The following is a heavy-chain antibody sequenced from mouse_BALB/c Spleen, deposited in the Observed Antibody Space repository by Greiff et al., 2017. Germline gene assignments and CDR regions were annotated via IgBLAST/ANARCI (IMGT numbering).Heavy chain of an antibody. J-gene: IGHJ4*01. CDR2: ILPGSGST. Sequence: VKLQQSGAELMKPGASVKISCKATGYTFSSYWIEWVKQRPGHGLEWIGEILPGSGSTNYNEKFKGKATFTADTSSNTAYMQLSSLTSEDSAVYYCARGRGYGSSYVSYAMDYWGQGTSVTVSS. CDR1: GYTFSSYW. CDR3: ARGRGYGSSYVSYAMDY. V-gene: IGHV1-9*01. D-gene: IGHD1-1*01.